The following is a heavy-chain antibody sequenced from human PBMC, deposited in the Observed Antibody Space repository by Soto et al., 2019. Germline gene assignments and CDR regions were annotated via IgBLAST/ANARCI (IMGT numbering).Heavy chain of an antibody. Sequence: QVQLVESGGGVVQPGRSLRLSCAASGFTFSSYGMHWVRQAPGKGLEWVAVIWYDGSNKYYADSVKGRFTISRDNSKNTLYLQMNSLRAEDTAVYYCARDTEPSRGYSGYANWFDPWGQGTLVTVSS. D-gene: IGHD5-12*01. CDR2: IWYDGSNK. CDR1: GFTFSSYG. J-gene: IGHJ5*02. V-gene: IGHV3-33*01. CDR3: ARDTEPSRGYSGYANWFDP.